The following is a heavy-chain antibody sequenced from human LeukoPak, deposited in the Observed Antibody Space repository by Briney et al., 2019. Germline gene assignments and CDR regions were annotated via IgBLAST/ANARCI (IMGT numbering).Heavy chain of an antibody. CDR2: IYYSGST. Sequence: SETLSLTRTVSGGSISSYYWSWIRQPPGKGLEWIGYIYYSGSTNYNPSLKSRVTISVDTSKNQFSLKLSSVTAADTAVYYCARATSIRAFDIWGQGTMVTVSS. CDR3: ARATSIRAFDI. J-gene: IGHJ3*02. D-gene: IGHD2-2*01. CDR1: GGSISSYY. V-gene: IGHV4-59*01.